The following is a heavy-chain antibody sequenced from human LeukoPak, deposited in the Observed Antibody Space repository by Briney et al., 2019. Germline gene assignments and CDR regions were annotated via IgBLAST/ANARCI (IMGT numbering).Heavy chain of an antibody. V-gene: IGHV1-2*02. CDR1: GYTFTGYY. Sequence: ASVKVSCKASGYTFTGYYMHWVRQARGQGLEWMGWINPNSGGTNYAQKFQGRVTMTRDTSISTAYMELSRLRSDDTAVYYCARGIRFLDWLLSPSFDYWGQGTLVTVSS. CDR2: INPNSGGT. CDR3: ARGIRFLDWLLSPSFDY. D-gene: IGHD3-3*01. J-gene: IGHJ4*02.